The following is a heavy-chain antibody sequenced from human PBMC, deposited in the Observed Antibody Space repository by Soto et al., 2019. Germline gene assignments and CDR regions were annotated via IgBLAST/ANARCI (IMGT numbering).Heavy chain of an antibody. V-gene: IGHV3-21*05. J-gene: IGHJ4*02. CDR1: GFTFSTYE. Sequence: GGSLRLSCAASGFTFSTYEMNWVRQAPGKGLEWVSYISSSSYIYYADSVKGRFTISRDNAKNSLYLQMNSLRAEDTAVYYCARVVTRGYFFDYWGQGTLVTVYS. CDR3: ARVVTRGYFFDY. D-gene: IGHD2-15*01. CDR2: ISSSSYI.